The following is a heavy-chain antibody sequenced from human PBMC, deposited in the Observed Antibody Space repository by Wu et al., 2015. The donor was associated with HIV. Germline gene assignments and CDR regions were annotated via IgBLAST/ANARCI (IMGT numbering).Heavy chain of an antibody. Sequence: QVQLVQSGAEVKKPGASVKVSCKASGYTFTGYYMHWVRQAPGQGLEWMGWISGHTSNTNYAQNFQGRLTLTTDTSTGTAYMELRRLKYDDTAVYYCARDPDYPDYGDYCDYWGQGTLVTVSS. J-gene: IGHJ4*02. D-gene: IGHD4-17*01. V-gene: IGHV1-18*04. CDR3: ARDPDYPDYGDYCDY. CDR2: ISGHTSNT. CDR1: GYTFTGYY.